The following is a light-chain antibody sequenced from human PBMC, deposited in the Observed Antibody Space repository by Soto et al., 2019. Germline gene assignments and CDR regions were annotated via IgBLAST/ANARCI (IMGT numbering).Light chain of an antibody. CDR3: QQGHSVPLT. V-gene: IGKV1-39*01. J-gene: IGKJ4*01. CDR1: QSISSY. CDR2: TTS. Sequence: DIQMTQSPSSLSASVGDRVTITCRASQSISSYLNWYQQKPGKAPKLLIYTTSNLHTGVPSRFSGSGSGTDFTLTISSLQPEDFATYYCQQGHSVPLTFGGGTKVEIK.